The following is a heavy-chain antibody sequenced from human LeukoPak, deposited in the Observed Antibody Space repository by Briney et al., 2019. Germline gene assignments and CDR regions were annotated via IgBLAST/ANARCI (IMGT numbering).Heavy chain of an antibody. CDR3: ARGGTPPMAT. CDR1: TFTVSTNY. Sequence: GGSLRLSCAASTFTVSTNYMSWVRQAPGKGLEWVSVIYAGGNTNYADSVKGRFTISRGNSKNTVYLQMNSLRAEDTAVYYCARGGTPPMATWGQGTLVTVSS. D-gene: IGHD3-16*01. V-gene: IGHV3-53*01. CDR2: IYAGGNT. J-gene: IGHJ5*02.